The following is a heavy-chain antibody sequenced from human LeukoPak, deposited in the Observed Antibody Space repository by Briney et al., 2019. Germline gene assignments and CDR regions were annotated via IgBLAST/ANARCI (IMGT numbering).Heavy chain of an antibody. CDR2: ISYDGNNQ. Sequence: GGSLRLSCAASGFTFTSYGIHWVRQAPGKGLEWVAVISYDGNNQYYADSVKGRFTISRDSSKNTLYLQMNSLRAEDTAVYYCAKPYCSSTSCRHFDYWGQGTLVTVSS. D-gene: IGHD2-2*01. CDR3: AKPYCSSTSCRHFDY. V-gene: IGHV3-30*18. CDR1: GFTFTSYG. J-gene: IGHJ4*02.